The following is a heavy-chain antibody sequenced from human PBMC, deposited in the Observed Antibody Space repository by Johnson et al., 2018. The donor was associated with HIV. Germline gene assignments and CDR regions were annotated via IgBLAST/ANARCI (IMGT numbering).Heavy chain of an antibody. Sequence: QVQLVESGGGVVQPGRSLRLSCAASGFTFSSYAMHWVRQATGKGLEWVAVISYDGSNKYYADSVKGRFTISRDNSKNTLYLQMNSLRAEDTALYYCASGGWLEGAFDIWRQGPMVTVSS. V-gene: IGHV3-30-3*01. J-gene: IGHJ3*02. CDR1: GFTFSSYA. D-gene: IGHD6-19*01. CDR3: ASGGWLEGAFDI. CDR2: ISYDGSNK.